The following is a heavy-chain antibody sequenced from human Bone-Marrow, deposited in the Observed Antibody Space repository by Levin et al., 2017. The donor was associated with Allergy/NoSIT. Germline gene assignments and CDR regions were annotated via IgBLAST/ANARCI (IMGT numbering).Heavy chain of an antibody. Sequence: ASVKVSCKASGGTFSSYAISWVRQAPGQGLEWMGGIIPIFGTANYAQKFQGRVTITADESTSTAYMELSSLRSEDTAVYYCARGADWSRGYYYGMDVWGQGTTVTVSS. CDR1: GGTFSSYA. CDR2: IIPIFGTA. J-gene: IGHJ6*02. D-gene: IGHD2-21*01. V-gene: IGHV1-69*13. CDR3: ARGADWSRGYYYGMDV.